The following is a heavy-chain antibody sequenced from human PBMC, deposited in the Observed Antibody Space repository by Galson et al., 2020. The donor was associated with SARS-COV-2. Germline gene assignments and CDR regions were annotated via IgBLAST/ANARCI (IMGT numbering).Heavy chain of an antibody. CDR2: IFHSGLT. CDR1: GGSISSGDYY. Sequence: ETSETLSLTCTVSGGSISSGDYYWSWIRQPPGKGLEWIGYIFHSGLTYYNPSLKSRVTISVDTSKNQFSLKLTSVTVADTAVYFCARTADSGYAQPYDSWGQGTLVTVSS. J-gene: IGHJ4*02. D-gene: IGHD5-12*01. CDR3: ARTADSGYAQPYDS. V-gene: IGHV4-30-4*01.